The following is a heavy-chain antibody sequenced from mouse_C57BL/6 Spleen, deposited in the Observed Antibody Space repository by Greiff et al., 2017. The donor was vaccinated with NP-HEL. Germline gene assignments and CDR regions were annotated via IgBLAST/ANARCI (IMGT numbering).Heavy chain of an antibody. D-gene: IGHD6-1*01. CDR1: GYAFSSYR. CDR2: INPGDGDT. Sequence: VQLQQSGAELVKPGASVKISCKASGYAFSSYRMNWVKQRPGKGLEWIGQINPGDGDTNYNGKFKGKATLTADKSSSTAYMQLSSLTSEDSAVYFCARERQMDYWGQGTSVTVSS. J-gene: IGHJ4*01. CDR3: ARERQMDY. V-gene: IGHV1-80*01.